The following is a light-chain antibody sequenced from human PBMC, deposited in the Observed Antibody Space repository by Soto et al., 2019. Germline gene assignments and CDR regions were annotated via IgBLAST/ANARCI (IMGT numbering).Light chain of an antibody. CDR1: SSDVGGYNY. CDR2: DVS. CDR3: CSYAGSYTLYV. Sequence: QSVLTQRRSVSGSPGQSVTISCTGTSSDVGGYNYVSWYQQHPGKAPKLMIYDVSKRPSGVPDRFSGSKSGNTASPTISGLQAEDEADYYCCSYAGSYTLYVFGTGTKVTVL. V-gene: IGLV2-11*01. J-gene: IGLJ1*01.